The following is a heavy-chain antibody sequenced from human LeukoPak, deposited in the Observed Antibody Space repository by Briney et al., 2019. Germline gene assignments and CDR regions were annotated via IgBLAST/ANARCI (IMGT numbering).Heavy chain of an antibody. CDR2: IYSGGST. CDR3: ARGRGSYYFDY. J-gene: IGHJ4*02. D-gene: IGHD1-26*01. Sequence: PGGSLRLSCAASGFTVSTNCMSWVRQAPGKGLEWVSVIYSGGSTYYADSVKGRFTISRDNSKNTLYLQMNSLRAEDTAVYYCARGRGSYYFDYRGQGTLVTVSS. CDR1: GFTVSTNC. V-gene: IGHV3-53*01.